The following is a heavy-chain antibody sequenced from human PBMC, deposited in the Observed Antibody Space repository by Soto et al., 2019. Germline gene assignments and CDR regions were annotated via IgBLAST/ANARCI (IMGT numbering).Heavy chain of an antibody. CDR3: AREDYDSGSFDY. V-gene: IGHV3-33*01. CDR1: GFTFSSYG. Sequence: QVQLVESGGGVVQPGKSLRLSCAASGFTFSSYGMHWVRQAPGKGLEWVAVLWYDGSNKYYADSVKGRFTISRDNSKNTLDLNMNSLRAEDTAVYYGAREDYDSGSFDYWGQGTLVTVSS. CDR2: LWYDGSNK. D-gene: IGHD3-10*01. J-gene: IGHJ4*02.